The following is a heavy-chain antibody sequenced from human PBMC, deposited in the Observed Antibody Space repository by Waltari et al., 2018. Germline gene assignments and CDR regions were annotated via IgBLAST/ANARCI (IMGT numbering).Heavy chain of an antibody. Sequence: QVQLQESGPGLVKPSETLSLTCTVSGGSISSYYWSWNRQPAGKGLEWIGRIYTSGSTNYTPALNSRVTMSVDTSKNQFSLKLSSVTAADTAVYYCARLYYDSSGYYFKDYWGQGTLVTVSS. CDR1: GGSISSYY. CDR3: ARLYYDSSGYYFKDY. J-gene: IGHJ4*02. CDR2: IYTSGST. V-gene: IGHV4-4*07. D-gene: IGHD3-22*01.